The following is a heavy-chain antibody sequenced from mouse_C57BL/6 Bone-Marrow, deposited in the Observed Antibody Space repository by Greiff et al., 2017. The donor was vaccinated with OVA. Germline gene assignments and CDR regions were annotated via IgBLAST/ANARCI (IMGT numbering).Heavy chain of an antibody. D-gene: IGHD3-3*01. V-gene: IGHV3-1*01. CDR2: ISYSGST. CDR3: ARYARYYFDY. CDR1: GYSITSGYD. Sequence: EVKLLESGPGMVKPSQSLSLTCTVTGYSITSGYDWHWIRHFPGNKLEWMGYISYSGSTNYNPSLKSRISITHDTSNNHFFLKLDYVTTEDTATYYCARYARYYFDYGGQGTTLTVSS. J-gene: IGHJ2*01.